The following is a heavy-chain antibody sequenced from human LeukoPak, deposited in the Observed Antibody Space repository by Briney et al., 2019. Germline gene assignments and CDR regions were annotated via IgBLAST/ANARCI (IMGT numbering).Heavy chain of an antibody. V-gene: IGHV3-23*01. CDR1: GFTFSSYA. Sequence: GGSLRLSCAASGFTFSSYAMSWVRQAPGKGLEWVSAISGSGGSTYYADSVKGRFTISRDNSKNTLYLQMNSLRAEDTAVDYCAKGYSYGYLNWFDPWGHGTLVTVSS. J-gene: IGHJ5*02. CDR3: AKGYSYGYLNWFDP. CDR2: ISGSGGST. D-gene: IGHD5-18*01.